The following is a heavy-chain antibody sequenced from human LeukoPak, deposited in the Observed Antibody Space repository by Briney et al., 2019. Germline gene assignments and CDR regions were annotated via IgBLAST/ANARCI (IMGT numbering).Heavy chain of an antibody. J-gene: IGHJ4*02. Sequence: ASVKVSCKASGYTFTNYAMNWVRQAPGQGLEWMGWINTNTGNPTYAQGFTGRFVFPLDTSVSTAYLQINSLKAEDTAVYYCARDQSGSYYRWGQGTLVTVSS. CDR3: ARDQSGSYYR. CDR1: GYTFTNYA. V-gene: IGHV7-4-1*02. D-gene: IGHD1-26*01. CDR2: INTNTGNP.